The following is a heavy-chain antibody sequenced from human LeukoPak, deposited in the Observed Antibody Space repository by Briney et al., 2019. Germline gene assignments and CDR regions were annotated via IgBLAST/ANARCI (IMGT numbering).Heavy chain of an antibody. CDR3: SRADDYADDNFDY. CDR2: IYYSGST. V-gene: IGHV4-59*01. D-gene: IGHD4-17*01. Sequence: SETLSLTCTVSVGSISGYYWSWIRQPPGKGLEWIGYIYYSGSTNYNPSLKSRVTISVDTSKNQFSLKLSSVTAADTAVYYCSRADDYADDNFDYWGQGTLVTVSS. J-gene: IGHJ4*02. CDR1: VGSISGYY.